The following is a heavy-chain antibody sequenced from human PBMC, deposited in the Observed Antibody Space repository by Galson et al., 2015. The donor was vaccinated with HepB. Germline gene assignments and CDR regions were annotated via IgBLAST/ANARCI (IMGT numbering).Heavy chain of an antibody. CDR3: ARDHIAAAWGTSDRDAFDI. V-gene: IGHV4-59*01. J-gene: IGHJ3*02. Sequence: ETLSLTCTVSGGSISSYYWSWIRQPPGKGLEWIGYIYYSGSTNYNPSLKSRVTISVDTSKNQFSLKLSSVTAADTAVYYCARDHIAAAWGTSDRDAFDIWGQGTMVTVSS. CDR2: IYYSGST. CDR1: GGSISSYY. D-gene: IGHD6-13*01.